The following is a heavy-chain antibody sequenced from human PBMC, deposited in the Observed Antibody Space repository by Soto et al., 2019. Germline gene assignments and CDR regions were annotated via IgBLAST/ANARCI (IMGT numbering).Heavy chain of an antibody. CDR2: ISYDGSNK. CDR3: ARDGLSYSGYDFIPDY. J-gene: IGHJ4*02. Sequence: VQLVESGGGVVQPGRSLRLSCAASGFTFSSYAMHWVRQAPGKGLEWVAVISYDGSNKYYADSVKGRFTISRDNSKNTLYLQMNSLRAEDTAVYYCARDGLSYSGYDFIPDYWGQGTLVTVSS. V-gene: IGHV3-30-3*01. D-gene: IGHD5-12*01. CDR1: GFTFSSYA.